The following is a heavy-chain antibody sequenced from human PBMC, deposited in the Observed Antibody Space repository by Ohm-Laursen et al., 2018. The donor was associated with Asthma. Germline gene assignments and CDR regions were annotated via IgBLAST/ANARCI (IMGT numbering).Heavy chain of an antibody. CDR2: MNGNGDTT. CDR3: IKDLSGTYSFDY. V-gene: IGHV3-64D*08. Sequence: GSLRLSCAASGFPFSSYTMHWVRQAPGKGLDYVSSMNGNGDTTHYADSVKGRFTISRDNSKNTLYLQMSSLRAEDTAVYHCIKDLSGTYSFDYWGQGALVTVSS. D-gene: IGHD1-26*01. J-gene: IGHJ4*02. CDR1: GFPFSSYT.